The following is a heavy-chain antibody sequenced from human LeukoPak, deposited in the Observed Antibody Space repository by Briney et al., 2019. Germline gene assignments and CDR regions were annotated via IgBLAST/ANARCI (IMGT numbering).Heavy chain of an antibody. J-gene: IGHJ4*02. D-gene: IGHD6-6*01. CDR2: ISGSGGST. Sequence: GGSLRLSCAAAGFTFSSYAMSWVRQAPGKGLEWVSAISGSGGSTYYADSVKGRFTISRDNSKNTLYLQMNSLRAEDTAVYYCAKYGVAARCVDYWGQGTLVTVSS. CDR1: GFTFSSYA. CDR3: AKYGVAARCVDY. V-gene: IGHV3-23*01.